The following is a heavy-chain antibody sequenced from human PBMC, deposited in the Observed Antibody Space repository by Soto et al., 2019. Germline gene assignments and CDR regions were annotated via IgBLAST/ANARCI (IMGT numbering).Heavy chain of an antibody. V-gene: IGHV3-15*01. J-gene: IGHJ3*02. Sequence: GGSLRLSCAASGFTFSNAWMSWVRQAPGKGLEWVGRIKSKTDGGTTDYAAPVKGRFTISRDDSKNTLYLQMNSLKTEDTAVYYCTTDPQTGEKHAFDIWGQGTMVTVSS. CDR3: TTDPQTGEKHAFDI. D-gene: IGHD7-27*01. CDR1: GFTFSNAW. CDR2: IKSKTDGGTT.